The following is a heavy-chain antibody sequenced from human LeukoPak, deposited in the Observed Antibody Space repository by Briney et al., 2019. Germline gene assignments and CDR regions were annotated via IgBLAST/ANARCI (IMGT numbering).Heavy chain of an antibody. J-gene: IGHJ4*02. D-gene: IGHD6-13*01. CDR2: IYYSGST. V-gene: IGHV4-59*08. Sequence: SETLSLTCTVSGGSISSYYWSWIRQPPGKGLEWIGYIYYSGSTNYIPSLKSRVTISVDTSKNQFSLKLSSVTAADTAVYYCARHSSSWYEDYWGQGTLVTVSS. CDR1: GGSISSYY. CDR3: ARHSSSWYEDY.